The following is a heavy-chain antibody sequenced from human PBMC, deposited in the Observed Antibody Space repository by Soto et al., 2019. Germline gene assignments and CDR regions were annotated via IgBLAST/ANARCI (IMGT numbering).Heavy chain of an antibody. Sequence: SETLSLTCTVSGGSISSSSYYWGWIRQPPGKGLEWIGSIYYSGSTYYNPSLKSRVTISVDTSKNQFSLKLSSVTAADTAVYYCAREVDWVYGMDVWGQGTTVTVSS. CDR1: GGSISSSSYY. J-gene: IGHJ6*02. D-gene: IGHD3-9*01. CDR2: IYYSGST. CDR3: AREVDWVYGMDV. V-gene: IGHV4-39*07.